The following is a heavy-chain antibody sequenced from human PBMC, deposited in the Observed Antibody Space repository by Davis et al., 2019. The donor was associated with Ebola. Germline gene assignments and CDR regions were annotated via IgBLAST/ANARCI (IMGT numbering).Heavy chain of an antibody. Sequence: ASETVSRLASRYSLHSYGLSWVRQAPAQGLEWMGWISAHNGNANYAQKHQGRVTMTTDTSTSTAYMELRSLRSEDTAVDYCARKRGTTVTTDNWFDPWGQGTLVTVSS. CDR2: ISAHNGNA. CDR1: RYSLHSYG. V-gene: IGHV1-18*01. CDR3: ARKRGTTVTTDNWFDP. J-gene: IGHJ5*02. D-gene: IGHD4-17*01.